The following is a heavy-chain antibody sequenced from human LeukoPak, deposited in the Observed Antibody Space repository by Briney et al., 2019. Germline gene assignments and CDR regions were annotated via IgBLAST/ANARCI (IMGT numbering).Heavy chain of an antibody. CDR3: ARHDYDSSGYYGYYGMDV. CDR2: IYSGGGT. J-gene: IGHJ6*02. Sequence: GESLRLSCAASGFTFSSYNMNWVRQAPGKGLEWVSVIYSGGGTYYADSVKGRFTISRDNSKNTLYLQMNSLRAKDTAVYYCARHDYDSSGYYGYYGMDVWGQGTTVTVSS. D-gene: IGHD3-22*01. V-gene: IGHV3-66*04. CDR1: GFTFSSYN.